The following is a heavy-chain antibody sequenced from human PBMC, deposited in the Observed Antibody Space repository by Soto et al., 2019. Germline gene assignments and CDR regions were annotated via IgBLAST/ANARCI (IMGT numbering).Heavy chain of an antibody. J-gene: IGHJ4*02. CDR1: GFTFSSYG. CDR3: ARDLHGSGRYYFDY. V-gene: IGHV3-33*01. D-gene: IGHD3-10*01. Sequence: GGSLRLSCAASGFTFSSYGMHWVRQAPGKGLEWVAVIWYDGSNKYYADSVKGRFTISRDNSKNTLYLQMNSLRAEDTAVYYCARDLHGSGRYYFDYWGQGTLVTVSS. CDR2: IWYDGSNK.